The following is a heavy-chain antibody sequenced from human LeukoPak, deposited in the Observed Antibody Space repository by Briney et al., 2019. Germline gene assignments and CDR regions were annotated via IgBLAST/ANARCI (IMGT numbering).Heavy chain of an antibody. J-gene: IGHJ5*02. D-gene: IGHD5-18*01. Sequence: ASVKVSCKASGYTFTGYYMHWVRQAPGQGLEWMGWTNPNSGGTNYAQKFQGRVTMTRDTSISTAYMELSRLRSDDTAVYYCARAGTSPDAAMFPWGQGTLVTVSS. CDR3: ARAGTSPDAAMFP. V-gene: IGHV1-2*02. CDR2: TNPNSGGT. CDR1: GYTFTGYY.